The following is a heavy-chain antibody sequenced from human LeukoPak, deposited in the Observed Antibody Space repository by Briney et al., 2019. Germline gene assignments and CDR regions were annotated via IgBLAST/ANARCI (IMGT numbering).Heavy chain of an antibody. Sequence: PGGSLRLSCAASGFTFSGCSMNWVRQAPGKGLEWVSSISSSSSYIYYADSVKGRFTISRDNAKNSLYLQMNSLRAEDTAVYYCAKDKGAIYFDYWGQGTMVTVSS. CDR2: ISSSSSYI. CDR1: GFTFSGCS. CDR3: AKDKGAIYFDY. D-gene: IGHD2-2*02. V-gene: IGHV3-21*01. J-gene: IGHJ4*02.